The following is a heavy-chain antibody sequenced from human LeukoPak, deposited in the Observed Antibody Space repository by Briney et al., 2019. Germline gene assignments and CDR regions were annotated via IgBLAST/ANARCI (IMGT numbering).Heavy chain of an antibody. Sequence: AGGSLILSCAASGFTFSSYSMNWVRQAPGKGLEWVSYIGRSGSTIYYADSVKGRFTISRDNAKNSLYLQMNSLRDEDTAVYYCANLVGAVDCWGQGTLVIVSS. CDR1: GFTFSSYS. D-gene: IGHD1-26*01. J-gene: IGHJ4*02. CDR3: ANLVGAVDC. CDR2: IGRSGSTI. V-gene: IGHV3-48*02.